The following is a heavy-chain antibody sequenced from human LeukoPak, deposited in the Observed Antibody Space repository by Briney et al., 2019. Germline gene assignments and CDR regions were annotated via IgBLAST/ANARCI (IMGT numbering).Heavy chain of an antibody. CDR2: IYSGGST. J-gene: IGHJ4*02. CDR1: GFTVSSNY. CDR3: ARDSDYYDSRGSLGAY. Sequence: AGGSLRLSCAASGFTVSSNYMSWVRQAPGKGLEWVSVIYSGGSTYYADSVKGRFTISRDNSKNTLYLQMNSQRAEDTAVYYCARDSDYYDSRGSLGAYWGQGTLVTVSS. D-gene: IGHD3-22*01. V-gene: IGHV3-53*01.